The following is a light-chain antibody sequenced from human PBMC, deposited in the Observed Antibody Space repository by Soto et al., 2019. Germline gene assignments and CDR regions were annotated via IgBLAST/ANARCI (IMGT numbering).Light chain of an antibody. J-gene: IGLJ1*01. Sequence: QSALTQPASVSGSPGQSITISCTGTSSDVGAYNYVSWYQQHPGKAPKLMIYEVSNRPSGVSSRFSGSKSRSTASLTISGLQAEDEGDYYCCSSTTSSTLVFGTGTKLTVL. CDR2: EVS. V-gene: IGLV2-14*01. CDR3: CSSTTSSTLV. CDR1: SSDVGAYNY.